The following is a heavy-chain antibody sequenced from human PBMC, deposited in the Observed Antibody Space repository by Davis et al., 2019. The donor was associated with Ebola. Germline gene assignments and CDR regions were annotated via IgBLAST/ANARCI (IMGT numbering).Heavy chain of an antibody. CDR2: ISGSSGTI. J-gene: IGHJ4*02. Sequence: GESLKISCAASGFTFRDYYMSWIRQALGKGLEWLSYISGSSGTIYYADSVKGRFTISRDNAKNSLYLQMNSLRAEDTAVYYCARETSMVEDWGQGTLVTVSS. V-gene: IGHV3-11*01. CDR3: ARETSMVED. D-gene: IGHD5-18*01. CDR1: GFTFRDYY.